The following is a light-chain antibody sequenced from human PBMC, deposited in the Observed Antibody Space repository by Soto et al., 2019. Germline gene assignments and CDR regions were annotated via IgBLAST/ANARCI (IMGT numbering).Light chain of an antibody. V-gene: IGKV1-27*01. CDR2: AAS. J-gene: IGKJ5*01. CDR1: QGISNY. Sequence: DIQMTQSPSSLSASVGDRVTISCRAIQGISNYLAWYQQKPGKVPKLLMYAASTLQSGVPSRFSGSGSGTDYTLTISSLQPEDVATYYCQRYSSVPITFGQGTRLEIK. CDR3: QRYSSVPIT.